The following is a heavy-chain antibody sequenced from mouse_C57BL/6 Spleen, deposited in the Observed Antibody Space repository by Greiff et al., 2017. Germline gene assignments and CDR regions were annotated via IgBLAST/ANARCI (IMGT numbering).Heavy chain of an antibody. D-gene: IGHD1-1*01. Sequence: EVQRVESEGGLVQPGSSMKLSCTASGFTFSDYYMAWVRQVPEKGLEWVANINYDGSSTYYLDSLKSRFIISRDNAKNILYLQMSSLKSEDTATYYCARGDYGMGFAYWGQGTLVTVSA. CDR2: INYDGSST. CDR3: ARGDYGMGFAY. CDR1: GFTFSDYY. V-gene: IGHV5-16*01. J-gene: IGHJ3*01.